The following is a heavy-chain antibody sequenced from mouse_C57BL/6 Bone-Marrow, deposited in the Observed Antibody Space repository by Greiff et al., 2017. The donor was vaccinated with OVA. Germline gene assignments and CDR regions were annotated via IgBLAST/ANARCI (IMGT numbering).Heavy chain of an antibody. V-gene: IGHV14-4*01. CDR2: IDPENGDT. CDR1: GFNIKDDY. Sequence: EVQLQQSGAELVRPGASVKLSCTASGFNIKDDYMHWVKQRPEQGLEWIGWIDPENGDTEYASKFQGKATITADKSSNPAYLQLRRLTSEYPSVYYSTSYGNFDYCGQGPTLTVSS. D-gene: IGHD2-1*01. CDR3: TSYGNFDY. J-gene: IGHJ2*01.